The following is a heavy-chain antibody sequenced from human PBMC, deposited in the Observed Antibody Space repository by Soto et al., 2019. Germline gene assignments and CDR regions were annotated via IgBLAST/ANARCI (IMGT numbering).Heavy chain of an antibody. V-gene: IGHV4-39*01. J-gene: IGHJ4*02. CDR1: GGSISSDSYS. CDR3: ARRGSGYERYHDY. CDR2: IFYSGST. D-gene: IGHD5-12*01. Sequence: QLQLQESGPGLVMPSETLSLTCTVSGGSISSDSYSWNWIRQPPGKGLEWIGSIFYSGSTFYNPALKSRVTMSVDTSKNQFSLRLTSVTAADTAVYYCARRGSGYERYHDYWGQGTLVTVSS.